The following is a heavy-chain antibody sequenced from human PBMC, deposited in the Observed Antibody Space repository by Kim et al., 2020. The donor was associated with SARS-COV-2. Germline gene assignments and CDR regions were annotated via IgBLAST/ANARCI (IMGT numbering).Heavy chain of an antibody. D-gene: IGHD4-17*01. CDR2: IIPIFGTA. Sequence: SVKVSCKASGGTFSSYAISWVRQAPGQGLEWMGGIIPIFGTANYAQKFQGRVTITADESTSTAYMELSSLRSEDTAVYYCARDDYGGNSNYFDYWGQGTLVTVSS. CDR3: ARDDYGGNSNYFDY. CDR1: GGTFSSYA. J-gene: IGHJ4*02. V-gene: IGHV1-69*13.